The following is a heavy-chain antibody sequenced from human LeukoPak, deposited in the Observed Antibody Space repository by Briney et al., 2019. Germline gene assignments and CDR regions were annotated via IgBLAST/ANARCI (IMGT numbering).Heavy chain of an antibody. J-gene: IGHJ5*02. Sequence: SGGSLRLSCAASGFTFSSYAMSWGRQAPGKGLEWASAISGIGGSTYYADSVKGRFTISRDNSKNPLYLQMNSLRAEDTAVYYCAKLELRIAAAGTGNDPWGQGTLVTVSS. V-gene: IGHV3-23*01. CDR1: GFTFSSYA. CDR2: ISGIGGST. CDR3: AKLELRIAAAGTGNDP. D-gene: IGHD6-13*01.